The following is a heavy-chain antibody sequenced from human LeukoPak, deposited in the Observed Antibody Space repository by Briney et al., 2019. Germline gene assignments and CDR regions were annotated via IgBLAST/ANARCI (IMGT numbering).Heavy chain of an antibody. V-gene: IGHV3-74*01. CDR1: GFTFTSYS. CDR3: ARMAFDI. Sequence: GGSLRLSCAASGFTFTSYSMSWVRQAPGKGLMWVSRINSDGSSTSYADSVKGRFTISRDNARNTLYLQMNSLRVEDAAVYYCARMAFDIWGQGTMVTVSS. J-gene: IGHJ3*02. CDR2: INSDGSST.